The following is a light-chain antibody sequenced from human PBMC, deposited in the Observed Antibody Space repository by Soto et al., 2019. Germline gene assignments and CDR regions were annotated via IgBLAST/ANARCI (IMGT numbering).Light chain of an antibody. CDR3: QQYYSTPWT. CDR1: QSVLYSSNNKNY. J-gene: IGKJ1*01. CDR2: WAS. V-gene: IGKV4-1*01. Sequence: DIVMTQSPDSLAVSLGERATINCKSSQSVLYSSNNKNYLAWYQQIPGQPPKLLIYWASTRESGLPDRFSGSGSGIDFTLTISSLQAEDVAVYYCQQYYSTPWTFGQGTKVEIK.